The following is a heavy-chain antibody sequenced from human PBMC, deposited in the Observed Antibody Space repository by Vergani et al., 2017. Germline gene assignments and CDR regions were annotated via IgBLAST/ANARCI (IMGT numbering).Heavy chain of an antibody. CDR1: GYTFTNHH. D-gene: IGHD3-10*01. CDR2: ITPGGST. CDR3: ARTSSISGSYYNGEWDY. Sequence: QMQLVQSGAEVKKTGSSVKVSCKASGYTFTNHHLHWVRQAPGQGLEWMGIITPGGSTDYGPKFQGRATMTRDTSTRTVYMDLTGLRSDDTAMYYCARTSSISGSYYNGEWDYWGQGTLVVVSS. V-gene: IGHV1-46*03. J-gene: IGHJ4*02.